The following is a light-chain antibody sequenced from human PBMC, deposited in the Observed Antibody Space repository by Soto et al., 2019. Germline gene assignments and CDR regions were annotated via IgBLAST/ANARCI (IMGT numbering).Light chain of an antibody. J-gene: IGKJ1*01. Sequence: DIVMTQSPDSLAVSLGERATINCKSSQNILYSSNNKNYLAWYQQKPGQPPKPLIYWASTRESGVPDRFSGSGSGTDFTLTISSLQAEDVAVYYCQQYYSAPTWTFGQGTKVDIK. CDR3: QQYYSAPTWT. CDR1: QNILYSSNNKNY. CDR2: WAS. V-gene: IGKV4-1*01.